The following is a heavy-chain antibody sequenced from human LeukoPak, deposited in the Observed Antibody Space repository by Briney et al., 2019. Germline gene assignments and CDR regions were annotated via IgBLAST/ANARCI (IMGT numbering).Heavy chain of an antibody. J-gene: IGHJ6*03. Sequence: PSQTLSLTCTVSGGLISSGIYYWSWIRQPAGKGLEWIGRMYISGSTNYNPSLKSRVTISVDTSKNQFSLKLSSVTAADTAVYYCARDSTVTRGYYYYMDVWGKGTTVTVSS. CDR2: MYISGST. CDR3: ARDSTVTRGYYYYMDV. CDR1: GGLISSGIYY. D-gene: IGHD4-17*01. V-gene: IGHV4-61*02.